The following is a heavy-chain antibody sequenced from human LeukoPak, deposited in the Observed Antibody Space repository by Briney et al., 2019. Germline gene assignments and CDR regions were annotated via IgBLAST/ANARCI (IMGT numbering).Heavy chain of an antibody. D-gene: IGHD3-22*01. Sequence: GGSLRLSCTASGFTFGDYAMSWVRQAPGKGLEWVGFIRSKAYGGTTEYAASVKGRFTISRDDSKSIAYLQMNSLKTEDTAVYYCTRRYNYDSSGYYYVRDAFDIWGQGTMVTVSS. V-gene: IGHV3-49*04. CDR3: TRRYNYDSSGYYYVRDAFDI. CDR1: GFTFGDYA. CDR2: IRSKAYGGTT. J-gene: IGHJ3*02.